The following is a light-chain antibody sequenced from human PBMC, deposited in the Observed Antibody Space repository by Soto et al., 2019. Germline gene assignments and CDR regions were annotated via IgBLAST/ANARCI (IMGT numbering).Light chain of an antibody. CDR1: QTISSY. Sequence: DIQMTQSPSSLSASVGDRVTITCRASQTISSYLTWYQQKPGKAPKLLIYAASSLQSGVPSRFSGSGSGTEFTLTISSLQPEDFAIYYCQQNYSTPPTFGQGTKVEIK. V-gene: IGKV1-39*01. CDR3: QQNYSTPPT. CDR2: AAS. J-gene: IGKJ1*01.